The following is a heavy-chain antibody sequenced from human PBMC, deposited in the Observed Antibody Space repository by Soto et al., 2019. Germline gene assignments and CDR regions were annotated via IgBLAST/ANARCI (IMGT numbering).Heavy chain of an antibody. CDR2: IYSGGST. D-gene: IGHD3-22*01. Sequence: GGSGRLSCAASGCTVSSNYMSWVRQAPGKGLEWGSVIYSGGSTYYADSVKGRFTISRDNSKNTLYLQMNSLRAEDPAVYYCARNYYDSGGGFDYWGQGTLVTVSS. CDR3: ARNYYDSGGGFDY. V-gene: IGHV3-53*01. J-gene: IGHJ4*02. CDR1: GCTVSSNY.